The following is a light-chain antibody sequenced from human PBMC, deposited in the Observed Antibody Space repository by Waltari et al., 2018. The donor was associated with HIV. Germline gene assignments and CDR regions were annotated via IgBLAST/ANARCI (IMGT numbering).Light chain of an antibody. J-gene: IGKJ4*01. CDR2: DAS. V-gene: IGKV3-11*01. CDR3: QQRSNWPPSLT. Sequence: EIVLTQSPVTLSLSPGERATLSCRASQNIGSHLAWYQQKPGLAPRLLIFDASSRATGIPARFSGCGSGTDFTLTISSLEPEDFAVYFCQQRSNWPPSLTFGGGTKVEIK. CDR1: QNIGSH.